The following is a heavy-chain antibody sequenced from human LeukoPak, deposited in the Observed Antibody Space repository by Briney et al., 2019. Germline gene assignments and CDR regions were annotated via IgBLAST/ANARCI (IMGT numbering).Heavy chain of an antibody. V-gene: IGHV4-59*08. CDR1: DGSISSYY. CDR2: MYHSGSS. Sequence: SETLSPTCTVSDGSISSYYWSWIRQPPGKGLEWIGYMYHSGSSNYNPSLTSRVAMSVDTSKSQFSLKLSSVTAADTAVYYCARHFPYNWNDEAFDIWGQGTMVTVSS. CDR3: ARHFPYNWNDEAFDI. J-gene: IGHJ3*02. D-gene: IGHD1-20*01.